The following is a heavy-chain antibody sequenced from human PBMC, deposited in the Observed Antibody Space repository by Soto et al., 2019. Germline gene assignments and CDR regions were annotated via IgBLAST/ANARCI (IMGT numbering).Heavy chain of an antibody. CDR1: GYTFTNYY. V-gene: IGHV1-46*03. Sequence: ASVKVSCKASGYTFTNYYMHWVRQAPGQGLEWMGIINPSGGSTSYAQKFQGRVTMTRDTSTSTVYMELSSLRSEDTAVYYCARDIVVVPAAHYYFDYWGQGTLVTVSS. D-gene: IGHD2-2*01. CDR2: INPSGGST. CDR3: ARDIVVVPAAHYYFDY. J-gene: IGHJ4*02.